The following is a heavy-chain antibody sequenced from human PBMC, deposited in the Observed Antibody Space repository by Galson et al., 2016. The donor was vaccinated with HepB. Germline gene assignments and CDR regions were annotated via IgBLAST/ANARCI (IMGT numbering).Heavy chain of an antibody. CDR1: GFTFGNYW. CDR2: ISPDGSST. Sequence: SLRLSCAASGFTFGNYWMHWVRQAPGKGPVWVSRISPDGSSTSYAGSVKGRFTISRDNARNTLYLQMSSLRAEDTAVYYCARDFQFGSVSNGYWGQGTPVTVSS. D-gene: IGHD3-10*01. J-gene: IGHJ4*02. CDR3: ARDFQFGSVSNGY. V-gene: IGHV3-74*01.